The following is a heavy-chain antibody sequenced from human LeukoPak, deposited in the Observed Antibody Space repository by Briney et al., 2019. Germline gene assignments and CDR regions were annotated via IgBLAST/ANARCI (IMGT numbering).Heavy chain of an antibody. CDR1: GVSISSYY. Sequence: SETLSLTCTVSGVSISSYYWSWLRQPPGKGLEWIGYIYYTGSTNYNPSLKSRVTISVDTSKNQFSLELTSVTAADTAVYYCARVGFGNTPHPIDYWGQGTLVTVSS. CDR3: ARVGFGNTPHPIDY. V-gene: IGHV4-59*01. CDR2: IYYTGST. D-gene: IGHD4-23*01. J-gene: IGHJ4*02.